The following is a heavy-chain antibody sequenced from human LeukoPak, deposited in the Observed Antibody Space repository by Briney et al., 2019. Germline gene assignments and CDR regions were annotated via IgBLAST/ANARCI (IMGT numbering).Heavy chain of an antibody. Sequence: ASVKVSCKASGYTFTSYGISWVRQAPGPGLEWMGWISAYNGNTNYAQKLQGRVTMTTDTSTSTAYMELRSLRSDDTAVYYCARDPSPLYYYDSSGYYSDYWGQGTLVTVSS. CDR2: ISAYNGNT. CDR3: ARDPSPLYYYDSSGYYSDY. V-gene: IGHV1-18*01. D-gene: IGHD3-22*01. CDR1: GYTFTSYG. J-gene: IGHJ4*02.